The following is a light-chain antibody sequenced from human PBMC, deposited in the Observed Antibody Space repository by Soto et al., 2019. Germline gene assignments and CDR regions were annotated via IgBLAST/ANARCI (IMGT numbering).Light chain of an antibody. CDR1: SSDVGGYNY. Sequence: QSALTQPASVSGFPGQSITISCTGTSSDVGGYNYVSWYQQHSGKAPKLMIYEVSNRPSGVSNRFSGSKSGNTASLTISGLQAEDEADYYCNSYTTSSTWVFGGGTQLTVL. V-gene: IGLV2-14*01. J-gene: IGLJ3*02. CDR3: NSYTTSSTWV. CDR2: EVS.